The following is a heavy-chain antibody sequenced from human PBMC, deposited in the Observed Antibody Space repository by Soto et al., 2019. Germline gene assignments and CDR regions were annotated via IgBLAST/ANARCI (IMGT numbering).Heavy chain of an antibody. J-gene: IGHJ4*02. CDR2: ISAYNGNT. CDR1: GYTFTSYG. V-gene: IGHV1-18*01. D-gene: IGHD2-15*01. Sequence: ASGKVSCKASGYTFTSYGISWVRQAPGQGLEWMGWISAYNGNTNYAQKLQGRVTMTTDTSTSTAYMELRSLRSDDTAVYYCARENCSGGSCYQVDYWGQGTLVTVSS. CDR3: ARENCSGGSCYQVDY.